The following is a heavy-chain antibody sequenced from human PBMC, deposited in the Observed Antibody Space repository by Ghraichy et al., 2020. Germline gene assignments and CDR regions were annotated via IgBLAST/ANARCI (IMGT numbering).Heavy chain of an antibody. CDR2: ISYSGTT. J-gene: IGHJ4*02. CDR1: GGSITGYS. Sequence: GSLRLSCSVSGGSITGYSWSWIRQSPGKRLEWIGYISYSGTTKYNPSLRGRVTISLDKSKSQFSLELTTVTAADTAVYYCARDRGLAWFGELDYWGQGTLVTVSS. V-gene: IGHV4-59*01. D-gene: IGHD3-10*01. CDR3: ARDRGLAWFGELDY.